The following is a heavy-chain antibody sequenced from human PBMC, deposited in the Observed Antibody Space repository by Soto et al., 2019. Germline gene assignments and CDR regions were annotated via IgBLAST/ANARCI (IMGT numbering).Heavy chain of an antibody. CDR1: GFTFSSYA. Sequence: EVQLLESGGGLVQPGGSLRLSCAASGFTFSSYAMSWVRQAPGKGLEWVSAISGSGGTTYYADSVKARFTFSRDTAKKPMYMQMNSLRAEATAVYYCSKTAAGWFSALDIWGQGTMVTVSS. D-gene: IGHD6-19*01. CDR3: SKTAAGWFSALDI. CDR2: ISGSGGTT. J-gene: IGHJ3*02. V-gene: IGHV3-23*01.